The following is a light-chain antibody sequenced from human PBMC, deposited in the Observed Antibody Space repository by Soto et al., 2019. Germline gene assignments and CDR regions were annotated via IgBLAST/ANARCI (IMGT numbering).Light chain of an antibody. CDR1: QSIDMY. CDR3: QQSHSSPPLT. CDR2: AAS. J-gene: IGKJ4*01. V-gene: IGKV1-39*01. Sequence: DIQMTQSPSSLSASVGDRVTITCRASQSIDMYLNCYHQKPGRAPKLLIYAASTLQNGVPSRFSGSGSETDFNRTISSLLPEDCATYFCQQSHSSPPLTFGGGTKVEIK.